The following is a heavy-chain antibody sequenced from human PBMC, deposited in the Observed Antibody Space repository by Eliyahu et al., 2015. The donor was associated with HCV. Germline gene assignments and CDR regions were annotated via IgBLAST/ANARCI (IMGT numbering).Heavy chain of an antibody. Sequence: EVQLVESGGGLVKPGGSLRLSCAASGFTFTTYTMNWVRQAPGKGLEWVSSISDTSSHIHYADSVKGRFTISRDNAKNSLYLQLNSLRADDTAVYYCARDLIGGSQDYWGQGTLATVSS. J-gene: IGHJ4*02. V-gene: IGHV3-21*02. CDR3: ARDLIGGSQDY. CDR2: ISDTSSHI. D-gene: IGHD3-16*01. CDR1: GFTFTTYT.